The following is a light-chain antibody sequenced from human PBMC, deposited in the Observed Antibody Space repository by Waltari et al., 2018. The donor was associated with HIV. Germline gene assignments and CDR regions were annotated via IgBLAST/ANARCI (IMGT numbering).Light chain of an antibody. J-gene: IGLJ2*01. CDR3: SSYTRRGTGV. Sequence: SALPQPASVSGSPGQSIVLPCTGSSSDIGSSDYVSWYQQYPGQAPKALIYEVTTRPSGTSSRFSGSKSATTAFLAISKLQTDDEADYFCSSYTRRGTGVFGGGTRLTVL. CDR2: EVT. V-gene: IGLV2-14*01. CDR1: SSDIGSSDY.